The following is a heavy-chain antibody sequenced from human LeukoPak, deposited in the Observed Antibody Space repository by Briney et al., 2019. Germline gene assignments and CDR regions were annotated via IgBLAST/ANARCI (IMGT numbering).Heavy chain of an antibody. CDR2: INPNSGGT. V-gene: IGHV1-2*02. D-gene: IGHD3-16*02. J-gene: IGHJ4*02. Sequence: ASVKVSCKASGYTFTGYYMHWVRQAPGQGLEWMGWINPNSGGTNYAQKFQGRVTMTRDTSISTAYMELSRLRSDDTVVYYCARGMERYDYVWGSYPRGGNFDYWGQGTLVTVSS. CDR3: ARGMERYDYVWGSYPRGGNFDY. CDR1: GYTFTGYY.